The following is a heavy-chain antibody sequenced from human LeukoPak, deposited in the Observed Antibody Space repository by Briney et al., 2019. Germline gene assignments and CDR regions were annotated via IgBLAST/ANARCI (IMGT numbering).Heavy chain of an antibody. D-gene: IGHD3-22*01. Sequence: GASLRLSCAASGFTFSSYAMHWVRQAPGKGLEWVAVISYDGSNKYYADSVKGRFTISRDNSKNTLYLQMNSLRAEDTAVYYCARVLPQGMSSGYYSPFDYWGQGTLVTVSS. CDR1: GFTFSSYA. CDR3: ARVLPQGMSSGYYSPFDY. J-gene: IGHJ4*02. V-gene: IGHV3-30-3*01. CDR2: ISYDGSNK.